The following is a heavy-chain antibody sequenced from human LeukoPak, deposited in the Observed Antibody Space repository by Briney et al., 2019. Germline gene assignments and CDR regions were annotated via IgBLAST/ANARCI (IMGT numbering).Heavy chain of an antibody. D-gene: IGHD3-22*01. CDR2: IYPGDSDT. J-gene: IGHJ4*02. V-gene: IGHV5-51*01. CDR1: GYSFTSYW. CDR3: ARMTYYYDSSGYWLFDY. Sequence: GESLKISCKGSGYSFTSYWIGWVRQMPGKGLEWMGIIYPGDSDTRYSPSFRGQVTISADKSISTAYLQWSSLKASDTAMYYCARMTYYYDSSGYWLFDYWGQGTLVTVSS.